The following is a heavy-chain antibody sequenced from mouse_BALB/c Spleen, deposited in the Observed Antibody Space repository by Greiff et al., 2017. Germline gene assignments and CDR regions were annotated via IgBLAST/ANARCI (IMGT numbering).Heavy chain of an antibody. Sequence: EVKLVESGGGLVKPGGSLKLSCAASGFTFSSYTMSWVRQTPEKRLEWVASISSGGGSTYYPDTVKGRFTISRDNAKNTLYLQMSSLKSEDTAMYYCARHEGYYGTYAMDYWGQGTSVTVSS. J-gene: IGHJ4*01. CDR1: GFTFSSYT. CDR3: ARHEGYYGTYAMDY. V-gene: IGHV5-12-1*01. CDR2: ISSGGGST. D-gene: IGHD2-1*01.